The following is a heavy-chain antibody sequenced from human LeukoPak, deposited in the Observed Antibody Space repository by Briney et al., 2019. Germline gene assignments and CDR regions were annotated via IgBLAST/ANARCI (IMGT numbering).Heavy chain of an antibody. J-gene: IGHJ2*01. CDR1: GGSISSYY. Sequence: PSETLCLTCTVSGGSISSYYWSWIRQPPGKGLEWIGYIYYSGSTNYNPSLKSRVTISVDTSKNQFSLKLSSVTAADTAVYYCAREGRYWYFDLWGRGTLVTVSS. CDR3: AREGRYWYFDL. CDR2: IYYSGST. V-gene: IGHV4-59*01.